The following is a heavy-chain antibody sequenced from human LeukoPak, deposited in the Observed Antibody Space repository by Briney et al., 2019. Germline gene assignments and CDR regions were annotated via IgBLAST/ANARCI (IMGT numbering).Heavy chain of an antibody. V-gene: IGHV4-4*07. CDR2: IYTSGST. J-gene: IGHJ6*03. Sequence: PSETLSLTCTVSGGSISSYYWSWIRQPAGKGLEWIGRIYTSGSTNYNPSLKGRVTMSVDTSKNQFTLKLSSVTAADTAVYYCARGKVASYAYYYYMDVWGKGTTVTVSS. CDR1: GGSISSYY. CDR3: ARGKVASYAYYYYMDV.